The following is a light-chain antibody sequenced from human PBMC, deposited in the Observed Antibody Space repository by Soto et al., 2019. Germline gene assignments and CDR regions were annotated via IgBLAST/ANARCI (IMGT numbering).Light chain of an antibody. CDR3: QQYGTSPYT. Sequence: EIVLTQSPGTLSLSPGERVTLSCRASQSVSSTYLAWYQQKPGQAPRLVIYDASNRATGIPDRFSGGGSGTDFTLSISRLEPEDFAVYYCQQYGTSPYTFGQGTKLEIK. CDR1: QSVSSTY. V-gene: IGKV3-20*01. CDR2: DAS. J-gene: IGKJ2*01.